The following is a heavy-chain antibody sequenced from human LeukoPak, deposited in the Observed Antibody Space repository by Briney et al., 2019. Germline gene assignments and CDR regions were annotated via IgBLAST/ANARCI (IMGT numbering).Heavy chain of an antibody. CDR1: GFTFSSYA. CDR2: ISYDGSNK. V-gene: IGHV3-30*04. Sequence: GGSLRLSCAASGFTFSSYAMHWVRQAPGKGLEWVAVISYDGSNKYYADSVKGRFTISRDNSKNTLYLQMNSLRAEDTAVYYCAREQGYVVGADHFDYWGQGTLVTVSS. D-gene: IGHD1-26*01. J-gene: IGHJ4*02. CDR3: AREQGYVVGADHFDY.